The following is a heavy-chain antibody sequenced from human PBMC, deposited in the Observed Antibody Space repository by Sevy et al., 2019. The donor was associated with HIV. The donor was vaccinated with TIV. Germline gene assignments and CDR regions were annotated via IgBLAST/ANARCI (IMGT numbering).Heavy chain of an antibody. D-gene: IGHD1-26*01. Sequence: GGSLRLSCAASGFTFSSYAMRWVRQAPGKGLEWVSAISGSGGSTYYADSVKGRFTISRDNSKNTLYLQMNRLRAEDTGVYYCAKVRAQVLVGAYYFDYWGQGTLVTVSS. CDR3: AKVRAQVLVGAYYFDY. J-gene: IGHJ4*02. CDR2: ISGSGGST. CDR1: GFTFSSYA. V-gene: IGHV3-23*01.